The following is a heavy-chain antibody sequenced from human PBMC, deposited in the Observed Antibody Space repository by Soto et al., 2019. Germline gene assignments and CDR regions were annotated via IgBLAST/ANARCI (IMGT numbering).Heavy chain of an antibody. Sequence: QVHVVQSGAEVKNPGSSVKVSCKASGGTFGTSAINWVRQAPGQGLEWMGGIIPIVATTHYAQNFQGRVSITADDSTTTAYMDLSSLRSDDTAMYFCARDTALAQAFDVWGKGTMVTVSS. CDR2: IIPIVATT. CDR1: GGTFGTSA. CDR3: ARDTALAQAFDV. J-gene: IGHJ3*01. D-gene: IGHD2-21*02. V-gene: IGHV1-69*01.